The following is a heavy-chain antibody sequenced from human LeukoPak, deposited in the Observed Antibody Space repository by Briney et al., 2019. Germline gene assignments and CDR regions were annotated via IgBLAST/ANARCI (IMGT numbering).Heavy chain of an antibody. J-gene: IGHJ4*02. CDR2: ISYDGSNK. D-gene: IGHD3-22*01. CDR3: ALIERGY. V-gene: IGHV3-30*03. Sequence: GGSLRLSCSASGFTFSTYWMSWVRQAPGKGLEWVAVISYDGSNKYYADSVKGRFTISRDNSKNTLYLQMNSLRAEDTAVYYCALIERGYWGQGTLVTVSS. CDR1: GFTFSTYW.